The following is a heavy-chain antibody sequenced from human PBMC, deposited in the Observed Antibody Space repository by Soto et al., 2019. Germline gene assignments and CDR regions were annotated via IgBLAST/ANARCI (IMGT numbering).Heavy chain of an antibody. V-gene: IGHV4-59*01. D-gene: IGHD2-15*01. J-gene: IGHJ6*02. Sequence: SETLSLTCTVSGGSISSYYWSWIRQPPGKGLEWIGYIYYSGSTNYNPSLKSRVTISVDTSKNQFSLKLSSVTAADTAVYYCARDRCSGGSCYSGYYYGMDVWGQGTTITVSS. CDR1: GGSISSYY. CDR3: ARDRCSGGSCYSGYYYGMDV. CDR2: IYYSGST.